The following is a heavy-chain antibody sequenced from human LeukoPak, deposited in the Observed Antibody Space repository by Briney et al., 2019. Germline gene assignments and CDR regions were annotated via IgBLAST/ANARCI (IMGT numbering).Heavy chain of an antibody. D-gene: IGHD1-1*01. CDR1: GFTFSSYE. V-gene: IGHV3-48*03. Sequence: GGSLRLSCAASGFTFSSYEMNWVRQVPGKGLEWVSYISSSGSTIYYADSVKGRFTISRDNAKDSLYLQMNSLRAEDTAVYYCARDRVRYYYYYGMDVWGQGTTVTVSS. CDR3: ARDRVRYYYYYGMDV. J-gene: IGHJ6*02. CDR2: ISSSGSTI.